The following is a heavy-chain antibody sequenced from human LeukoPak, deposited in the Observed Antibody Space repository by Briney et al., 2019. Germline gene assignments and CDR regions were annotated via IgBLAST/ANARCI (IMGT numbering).Heavy chain of an antibody. D-gene: IGHD3-22*01. V-gene: IGHV1-2*02. Sequence: GASVKVSCKASGYTFTGYYMHWVRQAPGQGLEWMGWINPNSGGTNYAQKFQGRVTMTRDTSISTAYMELSRLRSDDTAVYYCARGLTDYYDTSGYFDYWGQGTLVTVSS. CDR3: ARGLTDYYDTSGYFDY. CDR1: GYTFTGYY. CDR2: INPNSGGT. J-gene: IGHJ4*02.